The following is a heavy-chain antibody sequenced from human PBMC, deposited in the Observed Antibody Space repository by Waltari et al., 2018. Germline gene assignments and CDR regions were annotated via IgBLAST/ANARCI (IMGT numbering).Heavy chain of an antibody. CDR1: GFPLGSCP. D-gene: IGHD6-13*01. J-gene: IGHJ4*02. CDR2: INGSGGST. V-gene: IGHV3-23*04. Sequence: EVQLVVSVGGVVQPGGSMRLSWAASGFPLGSCPVRWVGMAPGKGLEWFSDINGSGGSTYYPDSVKGRFTISRDNSKNTLYLQRNSLRAEDTAVYYGAKHQQLVPYYFDYWGQGTLVTVSS. CDR3: AKHQQLVPYYFDY.